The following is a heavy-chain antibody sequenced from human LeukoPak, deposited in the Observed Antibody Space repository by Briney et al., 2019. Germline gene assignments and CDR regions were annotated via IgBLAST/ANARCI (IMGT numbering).Heavy chain of an antibody. CDR2: INHSGST. CDR1: GGSFSGYY. D-gene: IGHD3-22*01. V-gene: IGHV4-34*01. J-gene: IGHJ5*02. Sequence: SETLSLTCAVYGGSFSGYYWSWIRQPPGKGLEWIGEINHSGSTNYNPSLKSRVTISVDTSKNQFSLKLSSVTAADTAVYYCARGVYYDSSGPAGWFDPWGQGTLVTVSS. CDR3: ARGVYYDSSGPAGWFDP.